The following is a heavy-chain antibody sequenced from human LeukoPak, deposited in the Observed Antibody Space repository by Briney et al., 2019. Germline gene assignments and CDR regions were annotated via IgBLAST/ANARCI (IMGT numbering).Heavy chain of an antibody. J-gene: IGHJ4*02. CDR2: INSDGSWT. Sequence: GGSLRLSCAASGNYWMHWVRQAPGKGLVWVSHINSDGSWTSYADSVKGRFTISRDNAKNSLYLQMNSLRAEDTAVYYCATLGIKDYWGQGTLVTVSP. CDR3: ATLGIKDY. D-gene: IGHD7-27*01. V-gene: IGHV3-74*01. CDR1: GNYW.